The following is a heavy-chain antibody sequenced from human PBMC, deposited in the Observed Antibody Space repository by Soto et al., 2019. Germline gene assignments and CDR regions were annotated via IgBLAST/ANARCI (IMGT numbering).Heavy chain of an antibody. CDR3: AKRFIVAATTPEFDY. CDR2: VTDSGGKT. D-gene: IGHD1-26*01. J-gene: IGHJ4*02. V-gene: IGHV3-23*01. CDR1: GFTFTTYA. Sequence: EVQWLESGGGLVQPGGSLRLSCAASGFTFTTYAMSWVRQAPGKGLEWVSGVTDSGGKTYYADSVKGRFTISRDNSKNTLYMQMNSRRAEDTAVYYCAKRFIVAATTPEFDYWGQGTLVTVSS.